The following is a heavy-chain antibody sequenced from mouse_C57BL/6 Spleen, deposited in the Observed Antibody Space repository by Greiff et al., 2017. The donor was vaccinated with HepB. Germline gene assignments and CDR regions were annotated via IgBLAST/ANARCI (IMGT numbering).Heavy chain of an antibody. Sequence: QVQLQQSGPELVKPGASVKISCKASGYAFSSSWMNWVKQRPGKGLEWIGRIYPGDGDTNYNGKFKGKATLTADKSSSTAYIQLSRLTSEDSAVYFCARDYGSSLDYWGQGTTLTVSS. J-gene: IGHJ2*01. D-gene: IGHD1-1*01. V-gene: IGHV1-82*01. CDR1: GYAFSSSW. CDR2: IYPGDGDT. CDR3: ARDYGSSLDY.